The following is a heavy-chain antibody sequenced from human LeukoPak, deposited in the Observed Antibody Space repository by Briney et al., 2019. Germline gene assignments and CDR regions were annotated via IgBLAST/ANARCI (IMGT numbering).Heavy chain of an antibody. D-gene: IGHD4-17*01. Sequence: ASVKVSCKASGYTFTSYAMNWVRQAPGQGLEWMGWINTNIGNPTYAQGFTGRFVFSLDTSVSTAYLQISSLKAEDAAVYYCARESRDYGDRFDYWGQGTLVTVSS. CDR1: GYTFTSYA. V-gene: IGHV7-4-1*02. CDR3: ARESRDYGDRFDY. J-gene: IGHJ4*02. CDR2: INTNIGNP.